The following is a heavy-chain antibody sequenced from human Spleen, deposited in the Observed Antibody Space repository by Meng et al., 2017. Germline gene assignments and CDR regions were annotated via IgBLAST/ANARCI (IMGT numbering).Heavy chain of an antibody. CDR1: GFTVSHNY. CDR2: IYSGGNT. V-gene: IGHV3-53*01. CDR3: ARSVSSGWYYFDY. D-gene: IGHD6-19*01. Sequence: GESLKISCAASGFTVSHNYMSWVRQAPGKGLEWVSVIYSGGNTYYADSVKGRFTISRDISKNTLSLQMNSLRAEDTAVYYCARSVSSGWYYFDYWGQGTLVTVSS. J-gene: IGHJ4*02.